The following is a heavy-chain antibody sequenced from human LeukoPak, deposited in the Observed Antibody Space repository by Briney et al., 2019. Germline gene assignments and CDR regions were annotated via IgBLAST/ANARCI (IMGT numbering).Heavy chain of an antibody. Sequence: PGGSLRLSCAASGFTFSSYSMNWVRQAPGKGLEWVSSISSSSSYIYYADSVKGRFTISRDNAKNSLYLQMNSLRAEDTAVYYCARGVDCSGGSCYSLDRDYWGQGTLVTVSS. D-gene: IGHD2-15*01. J-gene: IGHJ4*02. V-gene: IGHV3-21*01. CDR3: ARGVDCSGGSCYSLDRDY. CDR2: ISSSSSYI. CDR1: GFTFSSYS.